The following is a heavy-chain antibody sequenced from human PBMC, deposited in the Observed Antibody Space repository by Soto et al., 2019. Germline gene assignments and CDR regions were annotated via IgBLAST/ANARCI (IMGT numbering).Heavy chain of an antibody. CDR1: GGSISSYY. V-gene: IGHV4-59*01. Sequence: SETLSLTCTVSGGSISSYYWSWIRQPPGKGLEWIGYIYYSGSTNYNPSLKSRVTISVDTSKNQFSLKLSSVTAADTAVYYCARGSWGLWFGDSNLDYWGQGTLVTVSS. CDR2: IYYSGST. J-gene: IGHJ4*02. CDR3: ARGSWGLWFGDSNLDY. D-gene: IGHD3-10*01.